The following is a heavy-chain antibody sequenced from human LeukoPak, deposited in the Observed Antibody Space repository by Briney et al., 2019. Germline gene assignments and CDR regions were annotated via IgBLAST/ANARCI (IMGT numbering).Heavy chain of an antibody. CDR2: IRYDGSNK. D-gene: IGHD2-2*01. J-gene: IGHJ4*02. CDR3: AKDFYSSTSC. CDR1: GYTFTSYD. V-gene: IGHV3-30*02. Sequence: SCKASGYTFTSYDMHWVRQAPGKGLEWVAFIRYDGSNKYYADSVKGRFTISRDNSKNTLYLQMNSLRAEDTAVYYCAKDFYSSTSCWGQGTLVTVSS.